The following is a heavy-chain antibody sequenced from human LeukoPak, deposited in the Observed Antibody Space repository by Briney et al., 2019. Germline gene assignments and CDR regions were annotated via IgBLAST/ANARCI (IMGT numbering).Heavy chain of an antibody. Sequence: ASVKVSCKASGYTFTSYDINWVRQATGQGLEWMGWMNPNSGNTGYAQEFQGRVTMTRNTSISTAYMELSSLRSEDTAVYYCARGGGGYCSSTSCYSDYYYYYYMDVRGKGTTVTVSS. CDR1: GYTFTSYD. CDR3: ARGGGGYCSSTSCYSDYYYYYYMDV. D-gene: IGHD2-2*01. V-gene: IGHV1-8*01. CDR2: MNPNSGNT. J-gene: IGHJ6*03.